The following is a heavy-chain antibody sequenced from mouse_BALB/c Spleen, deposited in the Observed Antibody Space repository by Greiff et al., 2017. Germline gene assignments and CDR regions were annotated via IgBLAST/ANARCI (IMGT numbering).Heavy chain of an antibody. J-gene: IGHJ4*01. CDR2: IWSGGST. D-gene: IGHD2-3*01. V-gene: IGHV2-6-7*02. CDR1: GFSLTGYG. Sequence: VQLQESGPGLVAPSQSLSITCTVSGFSLTGYGVNWVRQPPGKGLEWLGVIWSGGSTDYNAAFISRLSISKDNSKSQVFFKMNSLQADDTAIYYCARNRDGPYAMDYWGQGTSVTVSS. CDR3: ARNRDGPYAMDY.